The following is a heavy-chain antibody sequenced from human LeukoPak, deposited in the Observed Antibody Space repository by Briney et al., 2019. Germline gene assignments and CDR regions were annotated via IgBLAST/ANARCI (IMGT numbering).Heavy chain of an antibody. Sequence: EASVKVSCKASGYTFTSYDINWVRQATGRGLEWMGWMNPNSGNTGYAQKFQGRVTMTRNTSISTAYMELSSLRSEDTAVYYCARGPSTVTTYDYWGQGTLVTVSP. V-gene: IGHV1-8*01. D-gene: IGHD4-17*01. CDR1: GYTFTSYD. J-gene: IGHJ4*02. CDR2: MNPNSGNT. CDR3: ARGPSTVTTYDY.